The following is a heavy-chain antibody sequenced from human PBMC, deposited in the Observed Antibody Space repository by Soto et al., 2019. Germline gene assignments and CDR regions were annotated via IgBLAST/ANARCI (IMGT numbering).Heavy chain of an antibody. J-gene: IGHJ5*01. V-gene: IGHV3-23*01. CDR1: RFIFSDYA. Sequence: DVQLLQSGGGLVQPGGSLTLSCAASRFIFSDYAMNWVRQAPGKGLEWVSSIGGSNTDRYYADSVKGRFIISRDNAKNQMYLKMNSLRADDTAVYYCAKDAVSYNGKWDWFDSWGQGTLVTVSS. D-gene: IGHD1-26*01. CDR2: IGGSNTDR. CDR3: AKDAVSYNGKWDWFDS.